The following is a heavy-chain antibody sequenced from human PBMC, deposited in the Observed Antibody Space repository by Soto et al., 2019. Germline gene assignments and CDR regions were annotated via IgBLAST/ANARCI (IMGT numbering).Heavy chain of an antibody. Sequence: ASVKVSCKASGYTFTSYYMHWVRQAPGQGLEWMGIINPSGGSTSYAQKFQGRVTMTRDTSTSTVYMELSSLRSEDTAVYYCARDLADYDFWSGYYTPDYWGQGTLVTVSS. D-gene: IGHD3-3*01. J-gene: IGHJ4*02. CDR1: GYTFTSYY. CDR2: INPSGGST. V-gene: IGHV1-46*03. CDR3: ARDLADYDFWSGYYTPDY.